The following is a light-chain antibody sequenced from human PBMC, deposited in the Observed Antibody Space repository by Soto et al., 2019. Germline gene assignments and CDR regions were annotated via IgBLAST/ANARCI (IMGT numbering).Light chain of an antibody. V-gene: IGLV1-44*01. CDR1: SSNIGSNT. J-gene: IGLJ2*01. Sequence: QSVLTQPPSASGTPGQRVTISCYGSSSNIGSNTVNWYQQLPGTAPKLLIYSNNHRPSGVPDRFSGSKSGTSASLAISGLQSEDEADYYCAAWDDSLNGLFGGGTKLTVL. CDR2: SNN. CDR3: AAWDDSLNGL.